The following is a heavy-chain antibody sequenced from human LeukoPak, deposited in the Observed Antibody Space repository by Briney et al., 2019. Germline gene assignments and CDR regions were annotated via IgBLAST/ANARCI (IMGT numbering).Heavy chain of an antibody. D-gene: IGHD2-15*01. CDR2: IYSGAST. CDR3: ARLVAGGTGWFDP. J-gene: IGHJ5*02. CDR1: GFTVSSNY. Sequence: GGPLRLSCAASGFTVSSNYMSWVRQAPGKGLEWVSVIYSGASTYYADSVKGRFTISRDNSKNTLYLQMNSLRADDTALYYCARLVAGGTGWFDPWGQGTLVTVSS. V-gene: IGHV3-53*01.